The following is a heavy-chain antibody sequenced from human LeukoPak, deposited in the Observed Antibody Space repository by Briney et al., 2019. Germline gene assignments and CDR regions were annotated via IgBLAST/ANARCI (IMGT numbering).Heavy chain of an antibody. CDR3: ARDWAPQYYDFWSDAFDF. Sequence: ASVKVSCKTSGYTFTGYYIHWVRQAPGQGLEWMGWINPNTGDTNYSQNFQGRVTMTRDTSIRTAYMELSRLRSDDTAVYYCARDWAPQYYDFWSDAFDFWGQGTMVTVSS. D-gene: IGHD3-3*01. V-gene: IGHV1-2*02. CDR1: GYTFTGYY. J-gene: IGHJ3*01. CDR2: INPNTGDT.